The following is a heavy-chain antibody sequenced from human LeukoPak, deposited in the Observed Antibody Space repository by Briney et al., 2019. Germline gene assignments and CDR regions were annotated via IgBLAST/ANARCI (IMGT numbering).Heavy chain of an antibody. CDR3: TRDIGSSYFDY. CDR2: IKSDGSAT. D-gene: IGHD6-13*01. J-gene: IGHJ4*02. CDR1: GFTFSSYW. Sequence: GGSLRLSCAASGFTFSSYWMHWVRQAPGKGLVWVSRIKSDGSATSNADSVKGRFTISRDNSKNTLFLQMNSLRAEDTAVYYCTRDIGSSYFDYWGQGTLVTVSS. V-gene: IGHV3-74*01.